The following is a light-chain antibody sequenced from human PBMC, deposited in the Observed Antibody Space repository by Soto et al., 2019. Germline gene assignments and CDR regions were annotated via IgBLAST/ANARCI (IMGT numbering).Light chain of an antibody. V-gene: IGKV1-39*01. CDR2: AAS. CDR1: LDISSY. J-gene: IGKJ2*01. Sequence: DIQMTQSPSSLSASVGDRVTIACRASLDISSYLNWYQQKPGRAPKLLIYAASTLQSGFPSRFSGSGSGSDFTLTISSLQPEDFATYYCQESYSSPYTFGQGTKLDI. CDR3: QESYSSPYT.